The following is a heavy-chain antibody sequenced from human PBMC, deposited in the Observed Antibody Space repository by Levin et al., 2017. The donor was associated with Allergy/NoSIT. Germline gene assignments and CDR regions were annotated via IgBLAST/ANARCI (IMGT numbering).Heavy chain of an antibody. V-gene: IGHV1-2*02. CDR3: ARDRDYGDYEFLFDY. D-gene: IGHD4-17*01. CDR1: GYTFTGYY. Sequence: GASVKVSCKASGYTFTGYYMHWVRQAPGQGLEWMGWINPNSGGTNYAQKFQGRVTMTRDTSISTAYMELSRLRSDDTAVYYCARDRDYGDYEFLFDYWGQGTLVTVSS. CDR2: INPNSGGT. J-gene: IGHJ4*02.